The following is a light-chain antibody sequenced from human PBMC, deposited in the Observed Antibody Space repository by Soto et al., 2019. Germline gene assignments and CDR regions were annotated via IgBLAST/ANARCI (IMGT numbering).Light chain of an antibody. CDR1: HSILHSNGYNY. CDR3: MQGLLTSWS. CDR2: VGS. Sequence: EIVITQSPLSLPVTPGESASISCRSSHSILHSNGYNYLDWHLQKPGQSPQLLIYVGSKRASGVSDRFSGSGSGTDFTLKIICVEATDGGFYYCMQGLLTSWSFGQGSKVEVK. V-gene: IGKV2-28*01. J-gene: IGKJ1*01.